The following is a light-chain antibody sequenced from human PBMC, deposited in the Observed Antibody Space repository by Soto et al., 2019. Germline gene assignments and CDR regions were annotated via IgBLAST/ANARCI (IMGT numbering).Light chain of an antibody. Sequence: QSVLTQPSSVSGSPGQSITISCTGTSSDIGAYNFVSWYQQHPGKVPKVIIYEVSNRPSGVPDRFSGSKSGNTASLNISGLQADDEAHYYCNSFTSRNTLVFGGGTMVTVL. CDR3: NSFTSRNTLV. V-gene: IGLV2-14*01. CDR1: SSDIGAYNF. J-gene: IGLJ3*02. CDR2: EVS.